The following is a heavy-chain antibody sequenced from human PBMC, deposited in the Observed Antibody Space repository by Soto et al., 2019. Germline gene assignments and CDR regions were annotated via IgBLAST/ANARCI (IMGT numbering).Heavy chain of an antibody. CDR3: ARDLYSGSYYSYYYYGMDV. CDR2: INPNSGGT. J-gene: IGHJ6*02. V-gene: IGHV1-2*04. CDR1: GYTFTGYY. Sequence: ASVKVSCKASGYTFTGYYMHWVRQAPGQGLEWMGWINPNSGGTNYAQKFQGWVTMTRDTSISTAYMELSRLRSDDTAVYYCARDLYSGSYYSYYYYGMDVWGQGTTVTVSS. D-gene: IGHD1-26*01.